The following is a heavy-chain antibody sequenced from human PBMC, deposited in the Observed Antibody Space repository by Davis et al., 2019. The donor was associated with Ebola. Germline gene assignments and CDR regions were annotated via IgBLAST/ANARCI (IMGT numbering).Heavy chain of an antibody. D-gene: IGHD1-26*01. CDR1: GGSFSGYY. Sequence: MPGGSLRLSCAVYGGSFSGYYWSWIRQPPGKGLEWIGEINHSGSTNFNPSLKSRVTISVDTSKNQFSLKLSSVTAADTAVYYCARAGVGATFFDSWGQGTLVTVSS. CDR3: ARAGVGATFFDS. J-gene: IGHJ4*02. V-gene: IGHV4-34*01. CDR2: INHSGST.